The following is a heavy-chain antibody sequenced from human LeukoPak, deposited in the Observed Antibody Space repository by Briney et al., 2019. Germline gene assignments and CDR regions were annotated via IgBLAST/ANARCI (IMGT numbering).Heavy chain of an antibody. CDR3: AMGGGLVNWFDP. D-gene: IGHD3-16*01. CDR2: ISSSSTI. CDR1: GFTFSSYS. V-gene: IGHV3-48*01. J-gene: IGHJ5*02. Sequence: GGSLRLSCAASGFTFSSYSTNWVRQAPGKGLEWVSYISSSSTIYYADSVKGRFTISRDNAKNSLYLQMNSLRAEDTAVYYCAMGGGLVNWFDPWGQGTLVTVSS.